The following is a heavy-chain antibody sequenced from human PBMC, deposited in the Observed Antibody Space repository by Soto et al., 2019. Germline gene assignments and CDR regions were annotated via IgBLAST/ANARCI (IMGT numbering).Heavy chain of an antibody. D-gene: IGHD1-1*01. CDR2: MNPNSGNT. CDR1: GYTFTSYD. Sequence: QVQLVQSGAEVKKPGASVKVSCKASGYTFTSYDINWVRQATGQGLGWMGWMNPNSGNTGYEKKFQGKVTMTRNTSIITAYMELSSLRSEDTAVYYCAREWTGTTSMDVWGQGTTVTVSS. V-gene: IGHV1-8*01. J-gene: IGHJ6*02. CDR3: AREWTGTTSMDV.